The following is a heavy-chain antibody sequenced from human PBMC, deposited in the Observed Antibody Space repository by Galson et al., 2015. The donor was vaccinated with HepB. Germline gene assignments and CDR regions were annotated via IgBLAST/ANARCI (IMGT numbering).Heavy chain of an antibody. CDR1: GYTFTSYG. J-gene: IGHJ6*02. Sequence: SVKVSCKASGYTFTSYGISWVRQAPGQGLEWMGWISAYNGNTNYAQKLQGRVTMTTDTSTSTAYMELRSLRSDDTAVYYCAREQLALYYYGMDVWGQGTTVTVSS. CDR2: ISAYNGNT. V-gene: IGHV1-18*04. CDR3: AREQLALYYYGMDV. D-gene: IGHD6-6*01.